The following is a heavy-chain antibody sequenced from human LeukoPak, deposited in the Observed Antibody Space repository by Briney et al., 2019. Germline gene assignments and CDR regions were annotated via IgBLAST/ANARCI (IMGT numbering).Heavy chain of an antibody. D-gene: IGHD3-22*01. CDR3: ARALPYYYDSSGYYTSVDY. CDR1: GYTFTSYD. J-gene: IGHJ4*02. CDR2: MNPNSGNT. Sequence: GASVKVSCKASGYTFTSYDINWVRQATGQGLEWMGWMNPNSGNTGYAQKFQGRVTMTRNTSISTAYMELSSLRSEDTAVYYCARALPYYYDSSGYYTSVDYWGQGTLVTVSS. V-gene: IGHV1-8*01.